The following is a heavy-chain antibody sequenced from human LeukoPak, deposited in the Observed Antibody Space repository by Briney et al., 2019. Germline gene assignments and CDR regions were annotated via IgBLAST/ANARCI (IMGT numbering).Heavy chain of an antibody. CDR3: AKGETPDNSYNYFAP. Sequence: TRGSLELPCAASGILLNHLVVSWGRQAPGKGLEWVSSISYSGDGTKYADSVKGRCTSSREDAKNILYLQMHSLRAEDTAVYYCAKGETPDNSYNYFAPWGQGTLVTVSS. V-gene: IGHV3-23*01. J-gene: IGHJ5*02. CDR2: ISYSGDGT. D-gene: IGHD1-1*01. CDR1: GILLNHLV.